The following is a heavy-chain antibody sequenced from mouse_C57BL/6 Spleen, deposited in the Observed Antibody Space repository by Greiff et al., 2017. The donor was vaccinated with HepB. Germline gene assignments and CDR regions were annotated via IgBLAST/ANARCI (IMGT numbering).Heavy chain of an antibody. CDR1: GYTFTSYW. Sequence: QVQLQQPGAELVKPGASVKMSCKASGYTFTSYWITWVKQRPGQGLEWIGDISPGSGSTNYNEKFKRKATLTVDTSSSTAYMQLSSLTAEDSAVYYCARSPPGTWFAYWGQGTLVTVSA. V-gene: IGHV1-55*01. CDR3: ARSPPGTWFAY. D-gene: IGHD4-1*01. CDR2: ISPGSGST. J-gene: IGHJ3*01.